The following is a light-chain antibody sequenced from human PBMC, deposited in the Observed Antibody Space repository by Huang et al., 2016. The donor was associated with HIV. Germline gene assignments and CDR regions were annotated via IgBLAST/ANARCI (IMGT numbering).Light chain of an antibody. CDR1: QSINSN. J-gene: IGKJ2*02. CDR2: GAS. Sequence: EIVMTQSPATLSVSPGERVTLSCRASQSINSNLAWYQQKPGQAPRLLIYGASARATGIPARCSGSGSGTAFTLTITSLQSEDFAVYYCQQYNIRCTFGQGTKLEMK. V-gene: IGKV3-15*01. CDR3: QQYNIRCT.